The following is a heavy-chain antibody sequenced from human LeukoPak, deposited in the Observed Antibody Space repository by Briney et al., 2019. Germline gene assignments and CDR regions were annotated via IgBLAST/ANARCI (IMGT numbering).Heavy chain of an antibody. CDR1: GGSISSYY. CDR3: ARLSYDALDV. CDR2: IYCSGST. Sequence: SETLSLTCTVSGGSISSYYWSWIRQPPGKGLEWIGYIYCSGSTNYNPSLKSRVTISVDTSKNQFSLKLSSVTGADTAVYYCARLSYDALDVWGQGTTVTVSS. J-gene: IGHJ6*02. V-gene: IGHV4-59*08.